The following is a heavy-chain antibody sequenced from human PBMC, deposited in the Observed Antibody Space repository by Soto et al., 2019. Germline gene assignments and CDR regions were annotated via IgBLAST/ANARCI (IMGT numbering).Heavy chain of an antibody. CDR2: ISGSGGRT. CDR3: AKDSPWGDAPAGFFDC. J-gene: IGHJ4*02. Sequence: GGSLRLSCAASRFTFSSYAMSWIRQAPGKGLEWVSVISGSGGRTYYADSVKGRFTISRDNSKNTLYLQMISLRAKDTAVYYCAKDSPWGDAPAGFFDCWGQGTLVTVSS. V-gene: IGHV3-23*01. D-gene: IGHD2-21*02. CDR1: RFTFSSYA.